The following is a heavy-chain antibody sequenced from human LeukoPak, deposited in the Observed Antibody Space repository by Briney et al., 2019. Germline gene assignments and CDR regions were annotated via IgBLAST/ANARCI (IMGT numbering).Heavy chain of an antibody. CDR2: IIPIFGTA. J-gene: IGHJ3*02. D-gene: IGHD2-2*01. Sequence: GASVKVSCKASGGTFSSYAISWVRQAPGQGLEWMGGIIPIFGTANYAQKFQGRVTITADESMSTAYMELSSLRSEDTAVYYCATVYCSSTSCYPLAAFDIWGQGTMVTVSS. V-gene: IGHV1-69*13. CDR1: GGTFSSYA. CDR3: ATVYCSSTSCYPLAAFDI.